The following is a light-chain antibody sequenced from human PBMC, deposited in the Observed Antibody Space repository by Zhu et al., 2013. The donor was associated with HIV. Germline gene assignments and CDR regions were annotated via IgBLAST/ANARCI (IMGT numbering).Light chain of an antibody. V-gene: IGLV1-51*01. J-gene: IGLJ3*02. Sequence: QSVLTQPPSVSAAPGQKVTISCSGTSSNIGKNYVSWYQQLPGTAPKLLIYDNSKRPSGIPDRFSGSKSGTSATLGITGLQTGDEADYYCGTWDNSLSAGVFGGGTKLTVL. CDR3: GTWDNSLSAGV. CDR2: DNS. CDR1: SSNIGKNY.